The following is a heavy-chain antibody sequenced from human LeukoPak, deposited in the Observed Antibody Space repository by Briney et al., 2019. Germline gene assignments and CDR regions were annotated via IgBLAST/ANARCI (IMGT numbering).Heavy chain of an antibody. CDR2: INPNSGGT. V-gene: IGHV1-2*02. CDR1: GYTFTGYY. D-gene: IGHD2-15*01. Sequence: GASVKVSCKASGYTFTGYYIHWVRQAPGQGLEWMGWINPNSGGTNYAQKFQGRVTMTRDTSISTAYMELSRLRSDDTAVYYCARDDYSLTANYYYYGMDVWGQGTTVTVSS. J-gene: IGHJ6*02. CDR3: ARDDYSLTANYYYYGMDV.